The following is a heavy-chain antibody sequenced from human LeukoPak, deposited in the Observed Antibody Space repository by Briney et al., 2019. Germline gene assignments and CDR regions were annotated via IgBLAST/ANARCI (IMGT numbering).Heavy chain of an antibody. Sequence: GGSLRVSCSASGFAFSNYATHWVRQAPGKGLEYVAGINSNGGSTYYADSVKGGFTMSGDNSKYTLYLQMSSLRAEDTAVYYCVKGTGTKYYYYGMDVWGQGTTVTVSS. D-gene: IGHD3/OR15-3a*01. CDR1: GFAFSNYA. V-gene: IGHV3-64D*06. CDR3: VKGTGTKYYYYGMDV. CDR2: INSNGGST. J-gene: IGHJ6*02.